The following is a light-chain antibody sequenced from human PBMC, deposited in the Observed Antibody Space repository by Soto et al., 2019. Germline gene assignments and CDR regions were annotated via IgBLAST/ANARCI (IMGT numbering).Light chain of an antibody. CDR1: QSVISTY. V-gene: IGKV3-20*01. CDR3: QHYNSYSEA. CDR2: GAS. Sequence: EIVLTQSPGTLSLSPGERATLSCRASQSVISTYLAWYQQKPGQAPRLLIYGASSRATGIPDRFSGSGSGTEFTLTISSLQPDDFATYYCQHYNSYSEAFGQGTKVDIK. J-gene: IGKJ1*01.